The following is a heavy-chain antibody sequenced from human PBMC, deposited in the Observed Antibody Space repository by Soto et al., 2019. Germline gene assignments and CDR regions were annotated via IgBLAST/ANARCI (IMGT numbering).Heavy chain of an antibody. CDR1: GDYIHVGGYY. D-gene: IGHD2-2*01. CDR2: IYYTGKT. CDR3: GRDLTSNANCIEP. J-gene: IGHJ5*02. Sequence: SETLSLTCSVSGDYIHVGGYYWTWIRQRPGKGLEWMGYIYYTGKTYYNPSLESRLTMSVDRSKNQFSLRLTSVTAADTAVYFCGRDLTSNANCIEPWGQATLVTVSS. V-gene: IGHV4-30-4*01.